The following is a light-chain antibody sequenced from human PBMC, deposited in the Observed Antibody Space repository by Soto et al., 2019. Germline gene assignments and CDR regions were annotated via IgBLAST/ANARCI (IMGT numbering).Light chain of an antibody. V-gene: IGKV3-11*01. CDR1: LSVSTY. Sequence: EIVLTQSPATLSLSPGERATLSCRASLSVSTYLAWYQQKPGQAPRLLFYDASKRSTGIPVRFSGSGSGTDFTLTITSLKPEDFGVYYCQQRSNWPPKWTFGQGTKVDIK. J-gene: IGKJ1*01. CDR2: DAS. CDR3: QQRSNWPPKWT.